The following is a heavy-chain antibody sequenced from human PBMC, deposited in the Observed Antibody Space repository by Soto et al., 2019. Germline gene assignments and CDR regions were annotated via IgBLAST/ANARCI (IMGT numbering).Heavy chain of an antibody. D-gene: IGHD3-3*01. J-gene: IGHJ4*02. Sequence: GSLRLSCAASGFTFSSYSMNWVRQAPGKGLEWVSSISSSSSYIYYADSVKGRFTISRDNSKNSLYLQMNSLRAEDTVVYYFARGPPASRLRFLEWLLSYWGQGTLVTVSS. CDR1: GFTFSSYS. CDR2: ISSSSSYI. V-gene: IGHV3-21*01. CDR3: ARGPPASRLRFLEWLLSY.